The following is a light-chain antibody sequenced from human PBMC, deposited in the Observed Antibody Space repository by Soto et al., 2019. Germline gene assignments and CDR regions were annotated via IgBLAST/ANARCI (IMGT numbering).Light chain of an antibody. V-gene: IGKV1-8*01. CDR1: QGISSY. Sequence: ASRMTQSPSSLSASTGYRVTITCRASQGISSYLAWYQQKPGKAPKLLIYAASTLQSGVPSRFSGSGSGTDFTLTISCLQSEDFATYYCQQYYSYPRTFGQGTKVDIK. J-gene: IGKJ1*01. CDR2: AAS. CDR3: QQYYSYPRT.